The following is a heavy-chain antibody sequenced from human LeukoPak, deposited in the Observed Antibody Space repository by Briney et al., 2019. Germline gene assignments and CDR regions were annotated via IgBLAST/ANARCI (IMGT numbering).Heavy chain of an antibody. CDR2: IRYDGSNK. CDR3: AKGGTGDSSVLDY. CDR1: GFTFSSYG. V-gene: IGHV3-30*02. D-gene: IGHD3-22*01. J-gene: IGHJ4*02. Sequence: GGSLRLSCAASGFTFSSYGMHWVRQAPGKGLEWVAFIRYDGSNKYYADSVKGRFTISRDNSKSTLYLQMNSLRAEDTAVYYCAKGGTGDSSVLDYWGQGTLVTVSS.